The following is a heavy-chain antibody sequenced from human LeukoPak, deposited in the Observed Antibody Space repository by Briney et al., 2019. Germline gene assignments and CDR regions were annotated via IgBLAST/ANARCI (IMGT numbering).Heavy chain of an antibody. CDR2: ISSSSSYI. D-gene: IGHD5-18*01. Sequence: GGSLRLSCAASGFTFSNYPMQWVRQAPGKGLEWVSSISSSSSYIYYADSVKGRFTISRDNAKNSLYLQMNSLRAEDTAVYYCARVTVDTAMVKEIFDYWGQGTLVTVSS. CDR3: ARVTVDTAMVKEIFDY. V-gene: IGHV3-21*01. CDR1: GFTFSNYP. J-gene: IGHJ4*02.